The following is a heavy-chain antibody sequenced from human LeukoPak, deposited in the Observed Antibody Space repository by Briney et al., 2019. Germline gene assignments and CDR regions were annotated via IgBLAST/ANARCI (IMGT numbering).Heavy chain of an antibody. D-gene: IGHD3-16*01. CDR2: IYSTGST. J-gene: IGHJ4*02. CDR1: GGSITYYY. V-gene: IGHV4-4*07. CDR3: AKGVGDLNY. Sequence: PSETLSLTCSVSGGSITYYYWTWIRQPAGKGLEWIGRIYSTGSTNYNPSLRSRVTMSVDTSKNQFSLKLTSVTAADTAVYYCAKGVGDLNYWGQGTLVTV.